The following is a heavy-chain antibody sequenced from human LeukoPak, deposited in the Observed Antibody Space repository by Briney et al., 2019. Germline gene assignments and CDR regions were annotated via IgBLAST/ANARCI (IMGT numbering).Heavy chain of an antibody. J-gene: IGHJ1*01. CDR3: AKDEYYYDSSGYASQH. Sequence: GESMTLSSAAYGPTFSRYAMSWVRQAQKKGLEWVAAISGSGGSTYYTDSVKCRVTISRDNSKNTLYLQMNSLRAEDTAVYYCAKDEYYYDSSGYASQHWGQGTLVTVSS. CDR2: ISGSGGST. CDR1: GPTFSRYA. D-gene: IGHD3-22*01. V-gene: IGHV3-23*01.